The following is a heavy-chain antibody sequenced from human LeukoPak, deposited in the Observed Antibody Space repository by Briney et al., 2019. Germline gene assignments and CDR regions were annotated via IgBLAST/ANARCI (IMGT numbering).Heavy chain of an antibody. CDR2: ISSNGGST. Sequence: GGSLRLSCAASGFTFSSYAMHWVRQAPGKGLEYVSAISSNGGSTYYADSVKGRFTISRDNSKNTLYLQMSSLRAEDTAMYYCVNGDQSSWYRTLLYWGQGTLVTVSS. CDR3: VNGDQSSWYRTLLY. V-gene: IGHV3-64D*06. J-gene: IGHJ4*02. D-gene: IGHD6-13*01. CDR1: GFTFSSYA.